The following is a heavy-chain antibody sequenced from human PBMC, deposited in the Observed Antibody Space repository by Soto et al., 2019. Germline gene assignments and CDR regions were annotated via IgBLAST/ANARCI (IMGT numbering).Heavy chain of an antibody. CDR2: INSDGSST. V-gene: IGHV3-74*01. CDR3: VRTSLVVAAATREDY. J-gene: IGHJ4*02. CDR1: GFTFSSYW. Sequence: EVQLVESGGGLVQPGGSLRLSCAASGFTFSSYWMHWVRQAPGKGLVWVSRINSDGSSTSYADSVKGRFPISRDNAKNTLYLQMNGLRAEDTAVYYCVRTSLVVAAATREDYWGQGTLVTVSS. D-gene: IGHD2-15*01.